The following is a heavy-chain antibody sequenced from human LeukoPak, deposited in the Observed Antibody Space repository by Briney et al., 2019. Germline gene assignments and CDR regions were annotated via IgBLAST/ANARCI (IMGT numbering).Heavy chain of an antibody. V-gene: IGHV4-39*01. CDR3: ARYVVYGSGKYYFDY. J-gene: IGHJ4*02. D-gene: IGHD3-10*01. CDR2: INYSGST. CDR1: GGSVSSTTYY. Sequence: SETLSLTCTVSGGSVSSTTYYWSWIRQPPGKGLEWIASINYSGSTYYNPSLKSRVTISVDTSENQFSLKLSSVTAADTAVYYCARYVVYGSGKYYFDYWGQGTLVTVS.